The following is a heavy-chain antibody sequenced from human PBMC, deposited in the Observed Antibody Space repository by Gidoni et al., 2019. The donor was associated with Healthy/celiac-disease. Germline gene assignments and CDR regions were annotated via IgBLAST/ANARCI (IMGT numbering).Heavy chain of an antibody. D-gene: IGHD5-18*01. J-gene: IGHJ4*02. V-gene: IGHV1-46*01. CDR3: ARGDGGYSYAMTELYFDY. Sequence: MHWVRQAPGQGLEWMGIINPSGGSTSYAQKFQGRVTMTRDTSTSTVYMELSSLRSEDTAVYYCARGDGGYSYAMTELYFDYWGQGTLVTVSS. CDR2: INPSGGST.